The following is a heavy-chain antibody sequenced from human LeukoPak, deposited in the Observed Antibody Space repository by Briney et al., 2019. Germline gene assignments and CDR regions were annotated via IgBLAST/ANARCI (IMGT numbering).Heavy chain of an antibody. V-gene: IGHV1-8*01. CDR2: MNPNSGNT. CDR3: ASSYCSSTSCKTGNWFDP. CDR1: GYTFTSYD. D-gene: IGHD2-2*01. J-gene: IGHJ5*02. Sequence: ASVKVSCKASGYTFTSYDINWVRQATGQGLEWMGWMNPNSGNTGYAQKFQGRVTITADKSTSTAYMELSSLRSEDTAVYYCASSYCSSTSCKTGNWFDPWGQGTLVTVSS.